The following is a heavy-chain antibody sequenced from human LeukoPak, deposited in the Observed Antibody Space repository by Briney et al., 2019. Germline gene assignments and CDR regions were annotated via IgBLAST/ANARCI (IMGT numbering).Heavy chain of an antibody. CDR1: GYTFTSYG. J-gene: IGHJ3*02. D-gene: IGHD5-24*01. V-gene: IGHV1-18*01. CDR2: ISAYNGNT. CDR3: ARERRWLQFGYGARYAFDI. Sequence: ASVKLSCKASGYTFTSYGISWVRQAPGQGLEWMGWISAYNGNTNYAQKLQGRVTMTTDTSTSTAYMELRSLRSDDTAVYYCARERRWLQFGYGARYAFDIWGQGTMVTVSS.